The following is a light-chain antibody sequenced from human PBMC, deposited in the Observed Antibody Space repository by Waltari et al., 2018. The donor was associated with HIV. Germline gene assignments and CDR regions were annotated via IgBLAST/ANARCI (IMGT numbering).Light chain of an antibody. CDR1: QAMYSS. Sequence: DIQMTQSPASLSASVGDRVTITCQASQAMYSSLNWYQHKPGKAPQLLFYDAVNLKRGGSSRFSGSVSGTDFSFTSSGLQPEDFATDFCQQYDNLPTRTFGGGTKVEIK. V-gene: IGKV1-33*01. J-gene: IGKJ4*01. CDR3: QQYDNLPTRT. CDR2: DAV.